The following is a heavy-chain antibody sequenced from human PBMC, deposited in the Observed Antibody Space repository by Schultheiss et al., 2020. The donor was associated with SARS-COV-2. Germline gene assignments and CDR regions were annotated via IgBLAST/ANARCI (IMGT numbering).Heavy chain of an antibody. D-gene: IGHD2-15*01. V-gene: IGHV4-61*05. J-gene: IGHJ4*02. CDR2: IYYSGST. Sequence: SQTLSLTCTVSGGSISSSSYYWSWIRQPPGKGLEWIGYIYYSGSTYYNPSLESRVTISRDKPKNQFSLKLSSVTAADTAVYYCARTCSGGSCYSGGFDYWGQGTLVTVSS. CDR1: GGSISSSSYY. CDR3: ARTCSGGSCYSGGFDY.